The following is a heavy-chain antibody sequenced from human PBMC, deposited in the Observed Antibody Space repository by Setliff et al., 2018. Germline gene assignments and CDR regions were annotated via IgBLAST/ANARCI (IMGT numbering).Heavy chain of an antibody. CDR2: IYDSGSS. CDR1: GGSVSNSGFF. Sequence: SETLSLTCTVSGGSVSNSGFFWGWLRQAPGKGLEWIGNIYDSGSSNYNASLRSRLIITRDTSKNQISLKLASVTAADTAVYYCGRGFSRIEGWGNWFDPWGQGILVTVSS. CDR3: GRGFSRIEGWGNWFDP. D-gene: IGHD2-15*01. V-gene: IGHV4-39*01. J-gene: IGHJ5*02.